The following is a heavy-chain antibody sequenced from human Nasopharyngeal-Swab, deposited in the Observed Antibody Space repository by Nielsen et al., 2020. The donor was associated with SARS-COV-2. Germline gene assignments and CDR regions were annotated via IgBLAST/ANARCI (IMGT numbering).Heavy chain of an antibody. J-gene: IGHJ4*02. V-gene: IGHV3-11*05. CDR2: ISSSSSYT. D-gene: IGHD2-15*01. Sequence: GESLKISCAASGFTFSDYYMSWLRQAPGKGLEWVSYISSSSSYTNYADSVKGRFTISRDNAKNSLYLQMNSLRAEDTAVYYCARDCGNCGSGGNCDFWGQGTLVTVSS. CDR3: ARDCGNCGSGGNCDF. CDR1: GFTFSDYY.